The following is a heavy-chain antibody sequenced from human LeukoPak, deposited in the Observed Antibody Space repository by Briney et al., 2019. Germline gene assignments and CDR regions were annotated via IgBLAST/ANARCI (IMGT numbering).Heavy chain of an antibody. CDR1: GYTFTSYD. CDR2: MNPNSGNT. J-gene: IGHJ4*02. V-gene: IGHV1-8*03. Sequence: GASVKVSCKASGYTFTSYDINWVRQATGQGLEWMGWMNPNSGNTGYAQKFQGRVTITRDTSISTAYMELSSLRSEDTAVYYCARAGDEYSGYDYPFFDYWGQGTLVTVSS. D-gene: IGHD5-12*01. CDR3: ARAGDEYSGYDYPFFDY.